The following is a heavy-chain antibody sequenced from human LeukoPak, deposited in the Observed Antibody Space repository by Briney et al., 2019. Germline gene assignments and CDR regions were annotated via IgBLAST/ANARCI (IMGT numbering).Heavy chain of an antibody. CDR3: AADGRYCSGGSCYEYNY. V-gene: IGHV1-58*01. Sequence: ASVKVSCKASGFTFTSSAVQWVRQARGQRLEWIGWTVVGSGNTNYAQKFQERVTITRDMSTSTAYMELSSLRSEDTAVYYCAADGRYCSGGSCYEYNYWGQGTLVTVSS. J-gene: IGHJ4*02. D-gene: IGHD2-15*01. CDR2: TVVGSGNT. CDR1: GFTFTSSA.